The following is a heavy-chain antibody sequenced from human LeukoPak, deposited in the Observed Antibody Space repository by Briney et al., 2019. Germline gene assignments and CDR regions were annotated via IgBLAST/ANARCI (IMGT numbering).Heavy chain of an antibody. CDR1: GFTFSSYG. Sequence: GGSLRLSCAASGFTFSSYGMHWVRQAPGKGLEWVAVISYDGSNKYYADSVKGRFTISRDNSKNTLYLQMNSLRAEDTAVYYCAKSRLYYYDSSGYYFDYWGQGTLVTVSS. CDR3: AKSRLYYYDSSGYYFDY. CDR2: ISYDGSNK. V-gene: IGHV3-30*18. J-gene: IGHJ4*02. D-gene: IGHD3-22*01.